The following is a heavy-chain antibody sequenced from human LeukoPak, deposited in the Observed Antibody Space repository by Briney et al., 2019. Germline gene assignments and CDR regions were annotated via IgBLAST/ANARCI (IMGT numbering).Heavy chain of an antibody. Sequence: SETLSLTCTVSGASISFNYWSWIRQPPGKGLEWIGYIFNSANTNYNPSLKSRVTISGDTSKNQFSLKLTPMTAADTAMYYCARHPPGAASGWSPFDYWGQGTLVTVSS. J-gene: IGHJ4*02. CDR2: IFNSANT. CDR3: ARHPPGAASGWSPFDY. D-gene: IGHD6-19*01. CDR1: GASISFNY. V-gene: IGHV4-59*08.